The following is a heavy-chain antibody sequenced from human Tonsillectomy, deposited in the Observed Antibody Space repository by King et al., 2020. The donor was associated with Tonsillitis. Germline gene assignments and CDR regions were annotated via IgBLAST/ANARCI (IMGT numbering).Heavy chain of an antibody. CDR2: IYDSGNT. V-gene: IGHV4-31*03. CDR3: GGYEGGVFDP. Sequence: QLQESGPGLVKPSQTLSLTCTVSGGSISGGAYYWSWIRHHPGKGLEWIGYIYDSGNTSSIPSLKSRLTISVYTSKNPFSLTLGSVTAADTAVYYCGGYEGGVFDPWGQGTQVTVSS. D-gene: IGHD2-15*01. CDR1: GGSISGGAYY. J-gene: IGHJ5*02.